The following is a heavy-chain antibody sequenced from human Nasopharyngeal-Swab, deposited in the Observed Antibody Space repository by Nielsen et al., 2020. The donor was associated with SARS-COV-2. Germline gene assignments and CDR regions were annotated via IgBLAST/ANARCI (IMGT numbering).Heavy chain of an antibody. V-gene: IGHV3-7*01. CDR3: ARVLYYYDSSGYPHRYFDY. D-gene: IGHD3-22*01. J-gene: IGHJ4*02. Sequence: GESLKIPCAASGFTFSSYWMSWVRQAPGKGLEWVANIKQDGSEKYYVDSVKGRFTISRDNAKNSLYLQMNSLRAEDTAVYYCARVLYYYDSSGYPHRYFDYWGQGTLVTVSS. CDR1: GFTFSSYW. CDR2: IKQDGSEK.